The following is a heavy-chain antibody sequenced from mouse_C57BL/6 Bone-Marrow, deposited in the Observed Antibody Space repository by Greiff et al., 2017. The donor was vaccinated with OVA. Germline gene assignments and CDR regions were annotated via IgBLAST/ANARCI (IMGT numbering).Heavy chain of an antibody. V-gene: IGHV5-4*03. CDR3: ARRFRYDYDAWFAY. CDR2: ISDGGSYT. Sequence: DVKLVESGGGLVKPGGSLKLSCAASGFTFSSYAMSWVRQTPEKRLEWVATISDGGSYTYYPDNVKGRFTISRDNAKNNLYLQMSHRKSEDTAMYYCARRFRYDYDAWFAYWGQGTLVTVSA. CDR1: GFTFSSYA. D-gene: IGHD2-4*01. J-gene: IGHJ3*01.